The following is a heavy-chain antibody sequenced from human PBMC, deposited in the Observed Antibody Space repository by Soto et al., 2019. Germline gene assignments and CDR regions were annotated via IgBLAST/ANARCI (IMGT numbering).Heavy chain of an antibody. Sequence: PGGSLRLSCAASGFTFSSYGMHWARQAPGKGLEWVAVISYDGSNKYYADSVKGRFTISRDNSKNTLYLQMNSLRAEDTAVYYCAKDGALATTYFDYWGQGTLVTVSS. D-gene: IGHD4-17*01. J-gene: IGHJ4*02. CDR1: GFTFSSYG. CDR3: AKDGALATTYFDY. V-gene: IGHV3-30*18. CDR2: ISYDGSNK.